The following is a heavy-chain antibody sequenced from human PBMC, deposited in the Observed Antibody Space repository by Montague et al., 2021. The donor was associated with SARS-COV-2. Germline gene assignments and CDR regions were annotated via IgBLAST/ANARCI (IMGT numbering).Heavy chain of an antibody. V-gene: IGHV3-74*01. CDR3: GSVFEY. CDR2: TDGDGSGT. CDR1: GFTFSNYW. J-gene: IGHJ4*02. Sequence: SLRLSCAASGFTFSNYWIHWVRQVPGKGLVWAARTDGDGSGTSYADSVKGRFTISRDNAKNTVDLQMNGLRADDTAVYYCGSVFEYWGQGTLVTVSS.